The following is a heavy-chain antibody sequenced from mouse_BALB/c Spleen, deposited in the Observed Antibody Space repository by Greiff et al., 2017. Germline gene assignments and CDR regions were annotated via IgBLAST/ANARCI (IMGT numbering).Heavy chain of an antibody. CDR1: GFTFSSYT. CDR2: ISSGGSYT. V-gene: IGHV5-6-4*01. Sequence: EVQLVESGGGLVKPGGSLKLSCAASGFTFSSYTMSWVRQTPEKRLEWVATISSGGSYTYYPDSVKGRFTISRDNAKNTLYLQMSSLKSEDTAMYYCTSDQNYSSSYEGFAYWGQGTLVTVSA. CDR3: TSDQNYSSSYEGFAY. D-gene: IGHD1-1*01. J-gene: IGHJ3*01.